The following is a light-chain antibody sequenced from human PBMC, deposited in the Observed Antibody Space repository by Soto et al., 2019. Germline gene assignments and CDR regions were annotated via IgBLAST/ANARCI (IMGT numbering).Light chain of an antibody. Sequence: DIVLTQSPGTLSLSPGERATLSCRASQSISSSYLAWYQQKPGQAPRLLIHGVSTRATGIPDRFSGSGSGTDFTLTISRLEPEDFAVYYCQQDVTSPYIFGQGTKLEIK. J-gene: IGKJ2*01. CDR1: QSISSSY. CDR2: GVS. V-gene: IGKV3-20*01. CDR3: QQDVTSPYI.